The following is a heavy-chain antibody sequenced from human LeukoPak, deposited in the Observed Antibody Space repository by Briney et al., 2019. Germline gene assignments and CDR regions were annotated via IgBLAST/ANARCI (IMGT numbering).Heavy chain of an antibody. CDR3: AREKFTMVRGVITYNWFDP. Sequence: SVKVSCKASGGTFSSYAISWVRQAPGQGLEWMGGIIPIFGTANYAQKFQGRVTITADESTSTAYMELSSLRSEDTAVYYCAREKFTMVRGVITYNWFDPWGQATLVTVPS. J-gene: IGHJ5*02. CDR1: GGTFSSYA. D-gene: IGHD3-10*01. V-gene: IGHV1-69*13. CDR2: IIPIFGTA.